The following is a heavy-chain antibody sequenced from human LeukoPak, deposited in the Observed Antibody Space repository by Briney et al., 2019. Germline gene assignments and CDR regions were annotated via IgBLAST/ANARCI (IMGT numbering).Heavy chain of an antibody. CDR3: ARDRPHRSGEQWLVLPRSFRTTNDAFDI. V-gene: IGHV4-61*08. CDR1: GGSISSGGYY. D-gene: IGHD6-19*01. Sequence: SETLSLTCTVSGGSISSGGYYWSWIRQHPGKGLEWVGYIYYSGSTNYNPSLESRVTISVDTSKNQFSLKLSSVTAADTAVYYCARDRPHRSGEQWLVLPRSFRTTNDAFDIWGQGTMVTVSS. CDR2: IYYSGST. J-gene: IGHJ3*02.